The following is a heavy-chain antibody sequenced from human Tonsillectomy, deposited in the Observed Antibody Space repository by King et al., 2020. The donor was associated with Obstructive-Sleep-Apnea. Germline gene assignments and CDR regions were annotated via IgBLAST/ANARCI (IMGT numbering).Heavy chain of an antibody. J-gene: IGHJ5*01. CDR1: GGTFSSYP. V-gene: IGHV1-69*01. Sequence: QLVQSGAEVKKPGSSVKVSCKASGGTFSSYPITWVRQAPGQGLEWMGGTIPIFRTANYAQKFQGRVTITANESTSTTYMELSSLRSEDTAVYYCARGIQAGRSWFDSWGQGTLVTVSS. CDR3: ARGIQAGRSWFDS. CDR2: TIPIFRTA. D-gene: IGHD6-13*01.